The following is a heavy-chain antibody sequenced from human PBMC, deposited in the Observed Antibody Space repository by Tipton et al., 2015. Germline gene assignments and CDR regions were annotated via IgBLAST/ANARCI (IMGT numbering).Heavy chain of an antibody. D-gene: IGHD4-17*01. J-gene: IGHJ4*02. CDR2: INYIGNA. V-gene: IGHV4-59*01. CDR1: GGSISNYY. Sequence: TLSLTCTVSGGSISNYYWSWIRQPPGKGLEWIGYINYIGNANSNPSLKSRVTISVDTSKNQFSLKLTSVTAADTAVYYCAREEGAYGYFEYWGPGALVTVSS. CDR3: AREEGAYGYFEY.